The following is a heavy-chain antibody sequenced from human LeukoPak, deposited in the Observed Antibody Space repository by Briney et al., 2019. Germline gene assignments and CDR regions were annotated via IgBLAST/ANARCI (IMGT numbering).Heavy chain of an antibody. CDR3: ARDSDYFDY. CDR1: GFTFSDYY. CDR2: ISTGGGTI. V-gene: IGHV3-11*01. D-gene: IGHD3-10*01. Sequence: PGGSLRLSCAASGFTFSDYYMSWIRQAPGKGLEWVSYISTGGGTIYYADSVKGRFTISRDNAKNSLYLQMNSLRAKDTAVYYCARDSDYFDYWGQGTLVTVSS. J-gene: IGHJ4*02.